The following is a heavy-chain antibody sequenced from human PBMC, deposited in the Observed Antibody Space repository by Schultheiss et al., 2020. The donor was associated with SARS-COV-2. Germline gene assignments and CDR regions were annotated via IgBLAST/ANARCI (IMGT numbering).Heavy chain of an antibody. J-gene: IGHJ6*03. D-gene: IGHD3-10*01. CDR2: ISSSGSTI. CDR3: ARVGGMVPYYYYMDV. CDR1: GFTFSDYY. V-gene: IGHV3-11*04. Sequence: GESLKISCAASGFTFSDYYMSWIRQAPGKGLEWVSYISSSGSTIYYADSVKGRFTISRDNAKNSLYLQMNSLRAEDTAVYYCARVGGMVPYYYYMDVWGKGTTVTVSS.